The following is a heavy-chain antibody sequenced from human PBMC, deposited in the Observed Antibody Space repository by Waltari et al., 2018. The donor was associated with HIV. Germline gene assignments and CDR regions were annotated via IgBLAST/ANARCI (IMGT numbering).Heavy chain of an antibody. V-gene: IGHV3-23*01. Sequence: EVQLLESGGGSVQPGGSLSLSCAASGFVFTNYAMSWVRPTPGKGLDWVSAITSVYGTTFYADSVKGRFTISRDDSKNTLFLQMNSLSDEDTGVYYCAKDTGGNGFGNYRPSYSFDYWGQGVLVTVSS. CDR2: ITSVYGTT. CDR1: GFVFTNYA. CDR3: AKDTGGNGFGNYRPSYSFDY. D-gene: IGHD2-8*02. J-gene: IGHJ4*02.